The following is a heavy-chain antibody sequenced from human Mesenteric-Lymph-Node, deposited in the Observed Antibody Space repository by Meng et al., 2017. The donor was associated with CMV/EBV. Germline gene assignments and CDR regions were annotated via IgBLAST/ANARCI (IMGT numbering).Heavy chain of an antibody. J-gene: IGHJ1*01. CDR1: RGTFSTHT. D-gene: IGHD3-22*01. Sequence: SVKVSCKASRGTFSTHTISWVRQAPGQGREWMGRIIPFLNIANYEQKFQGRVTITADKSTSTAYMELRSLRSEDTAVYYCATVYSSQYFQHWGQGTLVTVSS. CDR2: IIPFLNIA. CDR3: ATVYSSQYFQH. V-gene: IGHV1-69*02.